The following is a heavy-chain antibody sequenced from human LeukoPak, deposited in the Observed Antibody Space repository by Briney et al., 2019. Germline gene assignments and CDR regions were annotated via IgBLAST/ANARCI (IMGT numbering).Heavy chain of an antibody. CDR3: ATPYCSSLSCLDVFNI. V-gene: IGHV4-31*03. CDR1: GISISDGRYY. CDR2: KYYSGSA. D-gene: IGHD2-2*01. J-gene: IGHJ3*02. Sequence: SQTLSLTCNVSGISISDGRYYWAWIRQRPGRGLEWIGYKYYSGSAKYNPSLKSRLTISIDTPENQFSLHLSSVTAADTAMYYCATPYCSSLSCLDVFNIWGQGRMATVSS.